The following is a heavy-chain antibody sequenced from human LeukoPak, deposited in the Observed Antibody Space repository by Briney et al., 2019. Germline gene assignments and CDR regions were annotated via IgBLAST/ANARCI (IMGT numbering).Heavy chain of an antibody. CDR3: TRTPDFWSGYSD. CDR1: GFTFSDSN. Sequence: PGGSLRLSCAASGFTFSDSNMHWVRQASGKWLEWVGRIRSRANNYATAYGASVTGRFTISRDDSKNTAYLQMNSLKTEDTAVFYCTRTPDFWSGYSDWGQGTLVTVSS. D-gene: IGHD3-3*01. J-gene: IGHJ4*02. V-gene: IGHV3-73*01. CDR2: IRSRANNYAT.